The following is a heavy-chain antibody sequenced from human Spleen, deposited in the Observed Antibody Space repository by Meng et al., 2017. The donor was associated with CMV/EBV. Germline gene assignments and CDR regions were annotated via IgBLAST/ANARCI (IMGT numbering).Heavy chain of an antibody. V-gene: IGHV3-30*02. CDR2: IRYDGSNK. J-gene: IGHJ6*02. Sequence: GGSLRLSCAASRFTFSDYCMNWIRQAPGKGLEWVAFIRYDGSNKYYADSVKGRFTISRDNSKNTLYLQMSSLRAEDTAVYYCAKDLVVVIATGYYGMDVWGQGTTVTVSS. D-gene: IGHD2-21*01. CDR1: RFTFSDYC. CDR3: AKDLVVVIATGYYGMDV.